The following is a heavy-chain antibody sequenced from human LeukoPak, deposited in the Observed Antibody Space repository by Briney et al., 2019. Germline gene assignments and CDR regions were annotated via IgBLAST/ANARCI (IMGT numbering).Heavy chain of an antibody. J-gene: IGHJ5*02. D-gene: IGHD2-21*02. CDR3: ARDFGTYCGGDCYHWFDP. V-gene: IGHV1-18*01. Sequence: ASVKVSCKASGYTFTSYGISWVRQAPGQGLEWMGWISAYNGNTNYAQKLQGRVTMTTDTSTSTAYMELRSLRSDDTAVYYCARDFGTYCGGDCYHWFDPWGQGTLVTVST. CDR1: GYTFTSYG. CDR2: ISAYNGNT.